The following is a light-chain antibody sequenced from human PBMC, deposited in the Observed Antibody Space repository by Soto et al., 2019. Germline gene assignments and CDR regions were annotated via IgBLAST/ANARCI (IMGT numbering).Light chain of an antibody. Sequence: DIQMTQSPSSLSASVGDRVTITCRASQAIDNYLAWYQQKPGKVPTVLIYSTSTLKSGVPSRFSGSGSGTDFTLTISSLQPEDVATYYCQQYNSARETFGQGTKVEI. CDR3: QQYNSARET. J-gene: IGKJ1*01. V-gene: IGKV1-27*01. CDR2: STS. CDR1: QAIDNY.